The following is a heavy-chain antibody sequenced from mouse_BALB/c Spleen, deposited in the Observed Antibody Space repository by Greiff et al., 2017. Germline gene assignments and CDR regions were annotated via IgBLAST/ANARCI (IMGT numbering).Heavy chain of an antibody. Sequence: VQGVESGPGLVAPSQSLSITCTVSGFSLTSYGVHWVRQPPGKGLEWLGVIWAGGSTNYNSALMSRLSISKDNSKSQVFLKMNSLQTDDTAMYYCARDTFITTVVGRGFAYWGQGTLVTVSA. D-gene: IGHD1-1*01. V-gene: IGHV2-9*02. CDR3: ARDTFITTVVGRGFAY. CDR2: IWAGGST. J-gene: IGHJ3*01. CDR1: GFSLTSYG.